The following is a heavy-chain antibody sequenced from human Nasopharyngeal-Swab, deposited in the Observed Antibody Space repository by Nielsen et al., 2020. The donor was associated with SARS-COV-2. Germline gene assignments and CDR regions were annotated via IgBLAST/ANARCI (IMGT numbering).Heavy chain of an antibody. J-gene: IGHJ3*02. Sequence: GESLKISCAASGFTFSSYWMSWVRQAPGKGLEWVANIKQDGSEKYYVDSVKGRFTISRDNAKNSLYLQMNSLRAEDTAVYYCSRIAAAGTNAFGIWGQGTMVTVSS. CDR3: SRIAAAGTNAFGI. V-gene: IGHV3-7*05. CDR2: IKQDGSEK. CDR1: GFTFSSYW. D-gene: IGHD6-13*01.